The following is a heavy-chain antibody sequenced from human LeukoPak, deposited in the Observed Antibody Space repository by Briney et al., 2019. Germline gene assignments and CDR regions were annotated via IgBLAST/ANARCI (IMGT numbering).Heavy chain of an antibody. CDR3: ARRRPNSSVGIGA. CDR2: INHSGST. D-gene: IGHD6-19*01. V-gene: IGHV4-34*01. J-gene: IGHJ4*02. CDR1: GFTFSTYT. Sequence: PGGSLRLSCAASGFTFSTYTMNWVRQAPGKGLEWIGEINHSGSTNYNPSLKSRVTISVDTPKNQLSLKLSSATAGDTAVYYCARRRPNSSVGIGAWGQGPLVTVSS.